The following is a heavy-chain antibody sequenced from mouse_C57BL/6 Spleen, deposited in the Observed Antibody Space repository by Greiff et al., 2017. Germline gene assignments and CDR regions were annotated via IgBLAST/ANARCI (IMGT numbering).Heavy chain of an antibody. J-gene: IGHJ4*01. CDR2: IYPGDGDT. CDR1: GYAFSSSW. Sequence: VMLVESGPELVQPGASVKISCKASGYAFSSSWMNWVKQRPGKGLEWIGRIYPGDGDTNYNGKFKGKATLTADKSSSTAYMQLSSLTSEDSAVYFCARNQGLRYAMDYWGQGTSVTVSS. V-gene: IGHV1-82*01. D-gene: IGHD1-1*01. CDR3: ARNQGLRYAMDY.